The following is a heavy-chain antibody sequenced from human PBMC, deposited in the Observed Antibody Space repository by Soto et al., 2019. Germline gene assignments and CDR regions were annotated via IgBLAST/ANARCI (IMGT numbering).Heavy chain of an antibody. Sequence: QVQLQESGPGLAKPSGTLSLTCAVSGGSITSRSWWSWVRQPPGKELEWIGEVFHTGRTNYNTSLSSRVTMSIGKSKNHFSLTLTSVTAADSAVCYGVRDNGGYSNSQGAGGAVWGPGTTVIVSS. CDR2: VFHTGRT. V-gene: IGHV4-4*02. CDR1: GGSITSRSW. D-gene: IGHD4-4*01. CDR3: VRDNGGYSNSQGAGGAV. J-gene: IGHJ6*02.